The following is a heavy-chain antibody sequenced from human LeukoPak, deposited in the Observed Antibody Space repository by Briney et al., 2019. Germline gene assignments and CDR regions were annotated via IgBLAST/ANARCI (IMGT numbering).Heavy chain of an antibody. CDR2: ISGSGGSS. Sequence: GGSLRLSCAAFRFTFSNYAMSWVRQAPGKGLEWVSGISGSGGSSYYAASVKGRFTISRDNSKNTLYLQMSSLRAEDTAVYYCAKGSSGWYDFDFWGQGTLVTVSS. D-gene: IGHD6-19*01. CDR1: RFTFSNYA. V-gene: IGHV3-23*01. J-gene: IGHJ4*02. CDR3: AKGSSGWYDFDF.